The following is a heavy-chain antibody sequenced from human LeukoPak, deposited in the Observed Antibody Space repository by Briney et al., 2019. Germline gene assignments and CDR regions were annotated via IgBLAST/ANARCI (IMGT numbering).Heavy chain of an antibody. J-gene: IGHJ4*02. CDR3: ARVGAIFGVVMFDY. CDR1: GFTFSSYS. D-gene: IGHD3-3*01. CDR2: ISSSSSYI. Sequence: GGSLRLSCAASGFTFSSYSMNWVRQAPGKGLEWVSSISSSSSYIYYADSVKGRFTISRDNAKNSLYLQMNSLRAEDTAVYYCARVGAIFGVVMFDYWGQGTLVTVSS. V-gene: IGHV3-21*01.